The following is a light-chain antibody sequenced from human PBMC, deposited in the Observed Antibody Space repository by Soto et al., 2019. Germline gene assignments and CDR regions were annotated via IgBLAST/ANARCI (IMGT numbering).Light chain of an antibody. Sequence: EIVLTQSPGTLSLSPGDRGTLSCRASQSVSSNYLAWYQQKPGQSPRLLIYGASTRATGIPDRFSGSGSGTAFTITISRLEPEDFAVYYCQLYGSSPPVTFGGGTKVDIK. CDR2: GAS. CDR1: QSVSSNY. V-gene: IGKV3-20*01. J-gene: IGKJ4*01. CDR3: QLYGSSPPVT.